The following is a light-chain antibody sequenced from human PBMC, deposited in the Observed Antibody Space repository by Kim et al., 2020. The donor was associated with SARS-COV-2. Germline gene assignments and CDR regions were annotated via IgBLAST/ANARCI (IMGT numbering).Light chain of an antibody. CDR1: ELGDRY. CDR2: QDN. Sequence: SYELTQPPSVSVSPGQTASITCSGDELGDRYACWYQQKPGQSPVLVIYQDNRRPSGIPERFSGSNSGSTATLTISGTQAMDEADYYCQAWDSSTVVFGGG. CDR3: QAWDSSTVV. J-gene: IGLJ2*01. V-gene: IGLV3-1*01.